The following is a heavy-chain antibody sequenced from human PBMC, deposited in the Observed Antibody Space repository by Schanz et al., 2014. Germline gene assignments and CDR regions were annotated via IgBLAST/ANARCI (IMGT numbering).Heavy chain of an antibody. CDR3: ARRLVANNNYYGMDV. CDR1: RFTFSSYA. Sequence: EVQLLESGGGLVQPGGSLRLSCAASRFTFSSYAMSWVRQAPGKGLEWVAYMYSDGSYTNYPDSVKGRFTISRDRAKKSLYLQMNSLRAEDTAVYYCARRLVANNNYYGMDVWGQGTTVTVSS. D-gene: IGHD5-12*01. CDR2: MYSDGSYT. V-gene: IGHV3-48*01. J-gene: IGHJ6*02.